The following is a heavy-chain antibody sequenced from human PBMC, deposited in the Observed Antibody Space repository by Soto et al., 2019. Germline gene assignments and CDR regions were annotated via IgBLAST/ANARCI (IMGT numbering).Heavy chain of an antibody. J-gene: IGHJ4*02. CDR1: GFTFSTYT. V-gene: IGHV3-23*01. CDR2: ISGSGGSP. CDR3: AKARCSTTNCYVPDY. Sequence: EVQLLESGGGLVQPGGSLRLSCAASGFTFSTYTMSWVRRAPGKGLEWVSAISGSGGSPSYADSVQGRFTISRDNPKKTLELQMNSLRAEDTAVYDCAKARCSTTNCYVPDYWGQGTLVTVSS. D-gene: IGHD2-2*01.